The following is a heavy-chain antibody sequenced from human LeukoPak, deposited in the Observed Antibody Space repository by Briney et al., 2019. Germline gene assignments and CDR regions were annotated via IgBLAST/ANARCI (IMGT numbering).Heavy chain of an antibody. J-gene: IGHJ4*02. Sequence: PGGSLRLSCAASGFTFRSYSMNWLRQAPGKGLEWVSTISTHAISIYYPDSVKGRFTISRDNSENSVYLQMDSLRADDTARYFGARDLSLADPGGFDYWGQGALVTVSS. CDR1: GFTFRSYS. CDR2: ISTHAISI. D-gene: IGHD6-6*01. CDR3: ARDLSLADPGGFDY. V-gene: IGHV3-21*01.